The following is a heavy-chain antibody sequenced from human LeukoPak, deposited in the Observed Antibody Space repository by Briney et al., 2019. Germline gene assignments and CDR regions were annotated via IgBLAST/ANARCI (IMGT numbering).Heavy chain of an antibody. CDR1: GFTFSSYS. Sequence: PGGSLRLSCAASGFTFSSYSMNWVRQAPGKGLEWVSSISSSSSYIYYADSVKGRFTISRDNAKNTLSLQMDSLGTVDTAVYYCARELGVGVIGDAFDMWGQGTMVTVSS. CDR2: ISSSSSYI. J-gene: IGHJ3*02. V-gene: IGHV3-21*01. CDR3: ARELGVGVIGDAFDM. D-gene: IGHD3-22*01.